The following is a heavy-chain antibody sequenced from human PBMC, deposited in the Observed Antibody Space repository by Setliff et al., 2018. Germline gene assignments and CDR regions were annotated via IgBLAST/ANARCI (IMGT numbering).Heavy chain of an antibody. J-gene: IGHJ4*02. Sequence: PSETLSLTCTVSGGSVGSGNFYWSWIRQTAGKGLEWIGLIQSSGNTNYNPSLQSRVTISIDTSKNQFSLKMTSVTAADTALYYCAGTPARGTTWLSPFDYWGQETLVTVSS. CDR3: AGTPARGTTWLSPFDY. CDR1: GGSVGSGNFY. D-gene: IGHD5-12*01. CDR2: IQSSGNT. V-gene: IGHV4-61*02.